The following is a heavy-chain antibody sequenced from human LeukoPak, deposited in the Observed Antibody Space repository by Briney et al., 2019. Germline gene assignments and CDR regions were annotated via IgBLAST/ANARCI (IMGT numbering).Heavy chain of an antibody. J-gene: IGHJ3*02. CDR2: IKEDGSEK. V-gene: IGHV3-7*01. D-gene: IGHD2-2*01. Sequence: AGGSLRLSCAPSGFTFSNHWMSWVRQAPGQGLEWVAKIKEDGSEKYYVDSVKGRFTISRDNAKNSLNLQMNSLRAEDTAVYYCVGDSGYCRSISCRGDAFDIWGQGTMVTVSS. CDR3: VGDSGYCRSISCRGDAFDI. CDR1: GFTFSNHW.